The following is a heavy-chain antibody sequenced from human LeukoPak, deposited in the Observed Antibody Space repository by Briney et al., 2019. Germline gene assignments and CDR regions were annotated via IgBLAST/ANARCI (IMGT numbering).Heavy chain of an antibody. J-gene: IGHJ4*02. CDR3: ARQRPWGLSRYFDY. Sequence: SETLSLTCTVSGGSISSGTYYWNWIRQPAGKGLEWIGRIYISGSTNDNPSLKSRVTISVDTSKNQFSLKLTSVTAADTAVYFCARQRPWGLSRYFDYWGQGTLVTVSS. V-gene: IGHV4-61*02. CDR1: GGSISSGTYY. CDR2: IYISGST. D-gene: IGHD7-27*01.